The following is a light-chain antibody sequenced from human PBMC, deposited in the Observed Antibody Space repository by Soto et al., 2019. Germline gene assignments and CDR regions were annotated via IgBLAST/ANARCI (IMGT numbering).Light chain of an antibody. CDR3: SSYTSSITVV. Sequence: QSALTQPASLSGSPGQSITISCTGTSSDVGGHNYVSWYQQHPGKAPKLMIYEVSNRPSGVSNRFSGSKSGNTASLTISGLQAEDEADYYCSSYTSSITVVFGGGTKLTVL. CDR1: SSDVGGHNY. V-gene: IGLV2-14*01. J-gene: IGLJ2*01. CDR2: EVS.